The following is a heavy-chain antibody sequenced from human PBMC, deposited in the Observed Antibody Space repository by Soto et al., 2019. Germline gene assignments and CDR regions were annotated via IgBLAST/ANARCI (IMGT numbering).Heavy chain of an antibody. V-gene: IGHV1-2*04. CDR1: GYTFTGYY. Sequence: ASVKVSFKASGYTFTGYYMHWVRQAPGQGLEWMGWINPNSGGTNYAQKFQGWVTMTRDTSISTAYMELSRLRSDDTAVYYCATQLVRGLITSPGYWGQGTLVTVSS. CDR3: ATQLVRGLITSPGY. J-gene: IGHJ4*02. CDR2: INPNSGGT. D-gene: IGHD3-10*01.